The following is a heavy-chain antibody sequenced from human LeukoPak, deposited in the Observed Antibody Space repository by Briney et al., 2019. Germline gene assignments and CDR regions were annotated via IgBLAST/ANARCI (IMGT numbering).Heavy chain of an antibody. Sequence: SETLSLTCAVSGGSISSSSYYWGWIRQPPGKGLEWIGSIYYSGSTYYNPSLKSRVTISVDTSKNQFSLKLSSVTAADTAVYYCASSPSTIFGVVIYLAFDIWGQGTMVTVSS. D-gene: IGHD3-3*01. CDR3: ASSPSTIFGVVIYLAFDI. CDR2: IYYSGST. J-gene: IGHJ3*02. CDR1: GGSISSSSYY. V-gene: IGHV4-39*01.